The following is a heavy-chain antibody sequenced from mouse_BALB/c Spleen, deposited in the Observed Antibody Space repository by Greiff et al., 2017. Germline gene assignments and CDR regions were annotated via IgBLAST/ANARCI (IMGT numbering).Heavy chain of an antibody. V-gene: IGHV5-17*02. CDR3: ARWGYYGSSSYFDY. D-gene: IGHD1-1*01. CDR1: GFTFSSFG. Sequence: EVQGVESGGGLVQPGGSRKLSCAASGFTFSSFGMHWVRQAPEKGLEWVAYISSGSSTIYYADTVKGRFTISRDNPKNTLFLQMTSLRSEDTAMYYCARWGYYGSSSYFDYWGQGTTLTVSS. CDR2: ISSGSSTI. J-gene: IGHJ2*01.